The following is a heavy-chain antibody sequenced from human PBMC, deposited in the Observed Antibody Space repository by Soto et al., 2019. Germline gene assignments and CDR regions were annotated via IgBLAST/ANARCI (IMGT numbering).Heavy chain of an antibody. Sequence: SETLSLTCTVSGGSISSSSYYWGWIRQPPGKGLEWIGSIYYSGSTYYNPSLKSRVTISVDTSKNQFSLKLSSVTAADTAVYYCASVQGYSSGWYFDYWGQGTLVTVSS. CDR3: ASVQGYSSGWYFDY. D-gene: IGHD6-19*01. CDR1: GGSISSSSYY. J-gene: IGHJ4*02. CDR2: IYYSGST. V-gene: IGHV4-39*01.